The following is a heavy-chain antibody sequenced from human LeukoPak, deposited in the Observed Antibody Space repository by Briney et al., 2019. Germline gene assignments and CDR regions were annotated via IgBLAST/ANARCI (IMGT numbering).Heavy chain of an antibody. D-gene: IGHD5-18*01. CDR1: GGSFSGYY. J-gene: IGHJ5*02. CDR2: INHSGST. CDR3: ARSSPTWIQLWLVWFDP. V-gene: IGHV4-34*01. Sequence: SETLSLTCAVYGGSFSGYYWSWIRQPPGKGLEWIGEINHSGSTNYNPSLKSRVTISVDTSKNQFSLKLSSVTAADTAVYYCARSSPTWIQLWLVWFDPWGQGTLVTVSS.